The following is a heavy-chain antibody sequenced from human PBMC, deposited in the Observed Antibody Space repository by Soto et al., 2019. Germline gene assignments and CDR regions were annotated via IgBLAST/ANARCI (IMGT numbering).Heavy chain of an antibody. D-gene: IGHD3-9*01. Sequence: PGGSLRLSCAASGFSFEDYTMHWVRHTPGKGPEWISLISWDGGRTLYSDSVKGRFIISRDNSKNSLYLQMNSLTTEDTALYFCARDSSDVLNGQKRYFDHWGQGTLVTVSS. J-gene: IGHJ4*02. CDR1: GFSFEDYT. V-gene: IGHV3-43*01. CDR2: ISWDGGRT. CDR3: ARDSSDVLNGQKRYFDH.